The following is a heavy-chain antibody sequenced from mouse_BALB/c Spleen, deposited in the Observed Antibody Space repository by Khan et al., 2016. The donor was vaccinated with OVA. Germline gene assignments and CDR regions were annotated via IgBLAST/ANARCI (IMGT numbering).Heavy chain of an antibody. CDR3: ARVIGSSGVAY. D-gene: IGHD1-1*01. CDR1: GFTFSRYP. J-gene: IGHJ2*01. V-gene: IGHV5-6-5*01. CDR2: IGSGGST. Sequence: EVELVESEGGLVKPGGSLKLSCAASGFTFSRYPMSWVRQTPEKRLEWVASIGSGGSTYYPENVKGRFTISRAHARNIMYLQTSSLRTEDTATYVCARVIGSSGVAYLFQGTTLPVSS.